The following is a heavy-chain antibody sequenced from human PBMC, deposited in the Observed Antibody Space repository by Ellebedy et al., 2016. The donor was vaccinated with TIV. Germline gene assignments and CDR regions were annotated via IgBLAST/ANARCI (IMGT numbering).Heavy chain of an antibody. Sequence: AASVKVSCKASGYTFTGYYMHWVRQAPGRRPERMGWIHAGDGNTKYSEKFQGRLTITRDTSATTVYMELRSLRSEDTAVYYCARDRGFPDYWGQGTLVTVSS. CDR1: GYTFTGYY. CDR2: IHAGDGNT. CDR3: ARDRGFPDY. V-gene: IGHV1-3*01. J-gene: IGHJ4*02. D-gene: IGHD5-12*01.